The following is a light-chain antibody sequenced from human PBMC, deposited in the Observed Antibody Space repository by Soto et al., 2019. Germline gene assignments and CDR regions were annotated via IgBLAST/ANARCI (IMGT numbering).Light chain of an antibody. J-gene: IGKJ5*01. CDR3: QHRTYWPPIT. Sequence: IVLTQSPATLSLSPGERATLFCRASQSVGSRLAWFQQKPGQPPRLLISDASNRATGIPARFSGSGSGTDFTLTISSLEPEDFAVYYCQHRTYWPPITFGQGTRLEIK. V-gene: IGKV3-11*01. CDR2: DAS. CDR1: QSVGSR.